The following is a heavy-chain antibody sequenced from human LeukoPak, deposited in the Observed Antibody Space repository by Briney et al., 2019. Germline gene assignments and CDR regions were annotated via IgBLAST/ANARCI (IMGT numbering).Heavy chain of an antibody. V-gene: IGHV1-18*01. CDR1: GYTFTTYG. J-gene: IGHJ4*02. D-gene: IGHD3-16*01. Sequence: ASVKVSCRSSGYTFTTYGITWVRQAPGQGLEWMGWISTYNGNTSYAQKLQGRVTMTTDTSTSTAYMELRSLRSDDTAVYFCARGADTGSYGSLVYFDYWGQGTLVTVSS. CDR2: ISTYNGNT. CDR3: ARGADTGSYGSLVYFDY.